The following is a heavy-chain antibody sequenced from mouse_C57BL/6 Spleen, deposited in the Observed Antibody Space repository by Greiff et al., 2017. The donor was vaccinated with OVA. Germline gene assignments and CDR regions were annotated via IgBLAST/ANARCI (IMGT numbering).Heavy chain of an antibody. D-gene: IGHD1-1*01. Sequence: EVQLQQSGPGLVKPSQSLSLTCSVTGYSITSGYYWNWIRQFPGNKLEWMGYISYDGSNNYNPSLKNRISITRDTSKNQFFLKLNSVTTEDTATYYCAFITTVVEGFAYWGQGTLVTVSA. J-gene: IGHJ3*01. CDR2: ISYDGSN. CDR1: GYSITSGYY. V-gene: IGHV3-6*01. CDR3: AFITTVVEGFAY.